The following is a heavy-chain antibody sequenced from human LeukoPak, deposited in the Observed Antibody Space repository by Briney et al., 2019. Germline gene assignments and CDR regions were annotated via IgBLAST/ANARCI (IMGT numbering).Heavy chain of an antibody. CDR1: GFTVSSNY. CDR2: IYSGGST. V-gene: IGHV3-53*01. Sequence: GGSLRLSCAASGFTVSSNYMSWVRQAPGKGLEWVSVIYSGGSTYYADSVKGRFTISRDNSKNTLYLQMNSLRAEDTAVCYCARGTVVDYFDYWGQGTLVTVSS. J-gene: IGHJ4*02. CDR3: ARGTVVDYFDY. D-gene: IGHD4-23*01.